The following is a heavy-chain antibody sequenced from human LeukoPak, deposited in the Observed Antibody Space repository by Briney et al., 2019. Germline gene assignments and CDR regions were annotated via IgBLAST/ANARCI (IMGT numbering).Heavy chain of an antibody. V-gene: IGHV1-18*01. D-gene: IGHD3-22*01. CDR1: GYTFTSYG. J-gene: IGHJ4*02. CDR3: ARVRGYYDSSGPRDY. CDR2: ISAYNGNT. Sequence: ASVKVSCKASGYTFTSYGISWVRQAPGQGLEWMGWISAYNGNTNYAQKLQGRVTMTTDTSTSTAYMELRSLRSDDTAVYYCARVRGYYDSSGPRDYWGQGTLVTVFS.